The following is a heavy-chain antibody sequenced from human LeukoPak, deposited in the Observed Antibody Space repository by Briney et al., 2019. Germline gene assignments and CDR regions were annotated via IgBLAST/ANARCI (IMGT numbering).Heavy chain of an antibody. CDR3: ARDPEGHGYYFDY. CDR1: GDSTSNYF. Sequence: SETLSLTCTVSGDSTSNYFCTWLRQSAGKGLEWIGRIHTSGSTNYNPSLKGRVSMSVDTSKNQFSLKLSSVTAADTAVYYCARDPEGHGYYFDYWGQGALVTVSS. V-gene: IGHV4-4*07. J-gene: IGHJ4*02. CDR2: IHTSGST. D-gene: IGHD3-3*01.